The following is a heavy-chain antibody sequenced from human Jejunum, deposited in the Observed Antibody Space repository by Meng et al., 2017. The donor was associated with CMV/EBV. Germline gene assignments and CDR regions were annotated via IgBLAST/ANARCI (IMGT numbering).Heavy chain of an antibody. CDR1: GWSFIGYY. J-gene: IGHJ4*02. D-gene: IGHD2-2*01. CDR3: ARKYCGSSNCYPFDY. CDR2: INHSGSA. Sequence: YGWSFIGYYWSWIRQSPGQGLEWIGQINHSGSASYNPSLRRRVTISEDTSKNQFSLRLTSVTAADTAIYYCARKYCGSSNCYPFDYWGQGELVTVSS. V-gene: IGHV4-34*01.